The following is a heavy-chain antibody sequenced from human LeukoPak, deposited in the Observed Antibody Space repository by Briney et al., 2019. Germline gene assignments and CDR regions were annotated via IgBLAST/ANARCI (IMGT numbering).Heavy chain of an antibody. Sequence: GGSLRLSYAASEITFNSDWQSWVRHAPGKVLEWVANKQQDGSEKYYVDSVKGRFTISRDNAKTSLYLQMNSLRAEDTAVYYCHSSGWYGFDYWGQGTLVTVSS. J-gene: IGHJ4*02. CDR2: KQQDGSEK. V-gene: IGHV3-7*03. D-gene: IGHD6-19*01. CDR1: EITFNSDW. CDR3: HSSGWYGFDY.